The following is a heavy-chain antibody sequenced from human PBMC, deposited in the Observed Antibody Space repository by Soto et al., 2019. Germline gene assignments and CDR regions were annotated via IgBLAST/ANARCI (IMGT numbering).Heavy chain of an antibody. CDR1: GFTVSSNY. CDR2: IYSGGST. V-gene: IGHV3-66*01. Sequence: GGSLRLSCAASGFTVSSNYMSWVRQAPGKRLEWVSVIYSGGSTYYADSVKGRFTISRDNSKNTLYLQMNSLRAEDTAVYYCARTGFYYYGSGSPVAVDYWGQGTLVTVSS. CDR3: ARTGFYYYGSGSPVAVDY. J-gene: IGHJ4*02. D-gene: IGHD3-10*01.